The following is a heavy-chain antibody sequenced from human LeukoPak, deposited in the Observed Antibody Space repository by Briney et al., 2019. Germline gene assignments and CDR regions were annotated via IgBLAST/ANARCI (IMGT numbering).Heavy chain of an antibody. CDR3: ATGERDYGDYRGAFDI. Sequence: PGGCLRLSCAASGFTFDNPWMGWVRQAPGKGLGWVGRVKSKTDGGTTDFAAPVKGRFSISRDGSKNTRYLQMNSLKTEDTAVYYCATGERDYGDYRGAFDIWGQGTMVTVSS. J-gene: IGHJ3*02. CDR1: GFTFDNPW. D-gene: IGHD4-17*01. CDR2: VKSKTDGGTT. V-gene: IGHV3-15*01.